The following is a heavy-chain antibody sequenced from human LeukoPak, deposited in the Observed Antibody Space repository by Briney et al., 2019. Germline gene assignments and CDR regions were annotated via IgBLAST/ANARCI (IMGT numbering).Heavy chain of an antibody. V-gene: IGHV4-34*01. CDR3: AIGYSSFNY. D-gene: IGHD6-19*01. J-gene: IGHJ4*02. CDR1: GGCFSGYY. CDR2: INHSGST. Sequence: SETLSLTCAVYGGCFSGYYWSWIRQPPGKGLEWIGEINHSGSTNYNPSLKSRVTISVDTSKNQFSLKLSSVTAADTAVYYCAIGYSSFNYWGQGTLVTVSS.